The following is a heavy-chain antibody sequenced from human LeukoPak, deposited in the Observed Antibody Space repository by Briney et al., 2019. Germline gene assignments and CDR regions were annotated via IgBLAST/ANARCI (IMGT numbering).Heavy chain of an antibody. CDR3: ARDIEQLAYWFDP. V-gene: IGHV4-61*02. Sequence: PSQTLSLTCTVSGGSISSGSYYWSWIRQPAGKGLEWIGRIYTSGSTNYNPSLKSRVTISVDTSKNQFSLKLSSVTAADTAVYYCARDIEQLAYWFDPWGQGTLVTVSS. J-gene: IGHJ5*02. CDR1: GGSISSGSYY. D-gene: IGHD6-6*01. CDR2: IYTSGST.